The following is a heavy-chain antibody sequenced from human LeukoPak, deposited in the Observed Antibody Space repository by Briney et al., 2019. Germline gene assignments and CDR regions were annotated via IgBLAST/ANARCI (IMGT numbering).Heavy chain of an antibody. Sequence: VSVKVSCKASGYTFTSYYMHWVRQAPGQGLEWMGIINPSGGSTSYAQKFQGRATMTRDMSTGTVYMELSSLRSEDTAVYYCARDYSTRGYFDYWGQGTLVTVSS. CDR2: INPSGGST. V-gene: IGHV1-46*01. J-gene: IGHJ4*02. D-gene: IGHD4-11*01. CDR1: GYTFTSYY. CDR3: ARDYSTRGYFDY.